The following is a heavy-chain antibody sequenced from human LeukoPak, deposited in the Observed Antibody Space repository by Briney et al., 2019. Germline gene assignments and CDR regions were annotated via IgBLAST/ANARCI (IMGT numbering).Heavy chain of an antibody. J-gene: IGHJ5*02. CDR3: ARDRGGGSYRFDP. CDR2: INHSGST. Sequence: SETLSLTCAVNGGSFTTYYWSWIRQPPGQGLEWIAEINHSGSTNYNPSLKSRVTISVDTSKNQFSLKLTSVTAADRAVYYCARDRGGGSYRFDPWGQGTLVTVSS. D-gene: IGHD2-15*01. CDR1: GGSFTTYY. V-gene: IGHV4-34*01.